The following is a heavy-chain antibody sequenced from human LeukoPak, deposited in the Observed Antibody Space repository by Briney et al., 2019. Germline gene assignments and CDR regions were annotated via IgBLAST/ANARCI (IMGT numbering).Heavy chain of an antibody. D-gene: IGHD3-3*01. J-gene: IGHJ4*02. Sequence: GGSPTLSCVASGFTFSSFGMHWVRQAPGKGLEWVAFIPFDGDTKYHADSVKGRFTISRDNSKNTVSLQMNSLRAEDTAVYYCAKALYDSWSGNYFDSWGQGTLVTVSS. CDR3: AKALYDSWSGNYFDS. CDR1: GFTFSSFG. CDR2: IPFDGDTK. V-gene: IGHV3-30*02.